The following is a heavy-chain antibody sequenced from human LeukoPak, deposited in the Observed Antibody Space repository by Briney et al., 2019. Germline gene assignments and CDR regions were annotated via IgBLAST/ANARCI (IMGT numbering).Heavy chain of an antibody. CDR2: TRNKANSYTT. CDR1: GVTSSGHY. CDR3: ARGPDYFDY. Sequence: PGGWLRRPCAASGVTSSGHYIEWLGRAPGERLEWVGRTRNKANSYTTEYAASVKGRFTISRDDSKNSLYLQMNSLKTEDTAVYYCARGPDYFDYWGQGTLVTVSS. V-gene: IGHV3-72*01. J-gene: IGHJ4*02.